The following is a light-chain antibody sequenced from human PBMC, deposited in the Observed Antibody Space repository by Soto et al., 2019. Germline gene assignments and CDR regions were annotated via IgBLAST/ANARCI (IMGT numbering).Light chain of an antibody. CDR1: QNIYYN. J-gene: IGKJ1*01. CDR3: LQYHNLWA. CDR2: RAS. Sequence: ILMTQSPANVSVSPGESATLSCRASQNIYYNVAWYQQRPGQAPRLLIYRASTRAPGAPARFSGSGSGTEFTLTISSLQPEDFTVYSCLQYHNLWAFGQGTKVDI. V-gene: IGKV3-15*01.